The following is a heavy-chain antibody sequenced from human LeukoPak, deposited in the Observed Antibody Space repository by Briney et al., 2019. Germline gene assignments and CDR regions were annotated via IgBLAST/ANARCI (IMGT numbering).Heavy chain of an antibody. D-gene: IGHD7-27*01. CDR3: ARDLNWETY. CDR1: GFTFDDYA. J-gene: IGHJ4*02. CDR2: ISWNSGSI. V-gene: IGHV3-9*01. Sequence: GGSLRLSCAASGFTFDDYAMHWVRQAPGKGLEWVSGISWNSGSIGYADSVKGRFTISRDNAKNSLFLQMNSLRVKDTAVYYCARDLNWETYWGQGTLVSVS.